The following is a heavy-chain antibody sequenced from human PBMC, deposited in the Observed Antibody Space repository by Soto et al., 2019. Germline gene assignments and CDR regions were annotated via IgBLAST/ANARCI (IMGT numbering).Heavy chain of an antibody. CDR1: GGSISSYY. CDR2: IYYSGST. V-gene: IGHV4-59*01. Sequence: QVQLQESGPGLVKPSETLSLTCTVSGGSISSYYWSWIRQPPGKGLEWIGYIYYSGSTNYNPSLKSRVTISVDTSKNQFSLKLSSVTAADTAVYYCARFSGWTYWYFDLWGRGTLVTVSS. CDR3: ARFSGWTYWYFDL. J-gene: IGHJ2*01. D-gene: IGHD6-19*01.